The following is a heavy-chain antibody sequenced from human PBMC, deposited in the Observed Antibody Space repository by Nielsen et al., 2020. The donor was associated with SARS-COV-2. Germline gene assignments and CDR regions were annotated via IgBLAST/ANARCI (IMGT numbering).Heavy chain of an antibody. CDR1: GGTFNNYA. J-gene: IGHJ6*02. D-gene: IGHD3-10*01. CDR3: ARGRGGYFFGSTDPYYYGLDV. V-gene: IGHV1-69*06. CDR2: IITIFGTA. Sequence: SVKVSCKTSGGTFNNYAITWVRQAPGQGLEWMGGIITIFGTAKYPQKFQGRVTITADRSTSMAYMELSSQRSEDTAVYYCARGRGGYFFGSTDPYYYGLDVWGQGTTVTVSS.